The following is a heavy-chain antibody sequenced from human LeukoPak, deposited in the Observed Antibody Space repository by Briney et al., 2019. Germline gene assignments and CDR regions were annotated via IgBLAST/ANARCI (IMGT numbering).Heavy chain of an antibody. CDR3: ARDHSNWEGVDY. D-gene: IGHD1-1*01. J-gene: IGHJ4*02. Sequence: GGSLRPSCAASGFTFSSYSMNWVRQAPGKGLEWISYISSSSSIIYYADSVKGRFTISRDNAKNSLYLQMNSPRAEDTAVYYCARDHSNWEGVDYWGQGTLVTVSS. CDR1: GFTFSSYS. CDR2: ISSSSSII. V-gene: IGHV3-48*01.